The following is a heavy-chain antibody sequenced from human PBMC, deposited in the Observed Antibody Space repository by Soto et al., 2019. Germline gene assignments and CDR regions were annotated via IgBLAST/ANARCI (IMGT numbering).Heavy chain of an antibody. V-gene: IGHV4-31*03. Sequence: PSETLSLTCTVSGGSISSGGYYWSWIRQHPGKGLEWIGYIYYSGSTYYNPSLKSRATISVDTSKNQFSLKLSSVTAADTAVYYCARATAYYYDSTGYYHFDYWGQGTLVTVSS. CDR1: GGSISSGGYY. D-gene: IGHD3-22*01. CDR3: ARATAYYYDSTGYYHFDY. CDR2: IYYSGST. J-gene: IGHJ4*02.